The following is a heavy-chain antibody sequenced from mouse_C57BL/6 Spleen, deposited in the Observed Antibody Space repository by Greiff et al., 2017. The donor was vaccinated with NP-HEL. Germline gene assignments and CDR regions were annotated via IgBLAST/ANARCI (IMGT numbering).Heavy chain of an antibody. D-gene: IGHD2-5*01. V-gene: IGHV10-1*01. CDR3: VRQAYYSNDYAMDY. J-gene: IGHJ4*01. CDR2: IRSKSNNYAT. Sequence: EVQLVESGGGLVQPKGSLKLSCAASGFSFNTYAMNWVRQAPGKGLEWVARIRSKSNNYATYYADSVKDRFTISRDDSESMLYLQMNNLKTEDTAMYYCVRQAYYSNDYAMDYWGQGTSVTVSS. CDR1: GFSFNTYA.